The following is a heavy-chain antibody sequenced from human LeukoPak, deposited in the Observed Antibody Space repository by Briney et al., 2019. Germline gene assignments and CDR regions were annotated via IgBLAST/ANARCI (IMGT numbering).Heavy chain of an antibody. CDR1: GGSFSGYY. CDR2: INHSGST. CDR3: ARAHGVSGSDY. J-gene: IGHJ4*02. Sequence: GSLSLTCAVYGGSFSGYYWSWIRQPPGKGLEWIGEINHSGSTNYNPSLKSRVTISVDTSKNQFSPKLSSVTAADTAVYYCARAHGVSGSDYWGQGTLVTVSS. D-gene: IGHD2-8*01. V-gene: IGHV4-34*01.